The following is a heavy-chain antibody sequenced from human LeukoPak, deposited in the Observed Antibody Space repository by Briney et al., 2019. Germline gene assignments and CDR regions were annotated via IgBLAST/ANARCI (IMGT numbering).Heavy chain of an antibody. CDR1: GGSFSGYY. V-gene: IGHV4-34*01. D-gene: IGHD2/OR15-2a*01. CDR2: INHSGST. Sequence: SETLSLTCAVYGGSFSGYYWSWIRQPPGKGLEWIGEINHSGSTNYNPSLKSRVTISVDTSKNQFSLKLSSVTAADTAVYYCARSIPYYYYMDVWGKGTTVTVSS. J-gene: IGHJ6*03. CDR3: ARSIPYYYYMDV.